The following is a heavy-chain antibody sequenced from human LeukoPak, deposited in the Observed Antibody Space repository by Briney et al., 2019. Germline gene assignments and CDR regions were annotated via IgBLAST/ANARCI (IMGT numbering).Heavy chain of an antibody. Sequence: ASVNVSCKASGYTFTSYGISWVRQAPGQGLEWMGWISAYNGNTNYAQKLQGRVTMTTDTSTSTAYMELRSLRSDDTAVYYCARVGPTYSSLRPNWFDPWGQGTLVTVSS. CDR3: ARVGPTYSSLRPNWFDP. D-gene: IGHD6-13*01. J-gene: IGHJ5*02. V-gene: IGHV1-18*04. CDR2: ISAYNGNT. CDR1: GYTFTSYG.